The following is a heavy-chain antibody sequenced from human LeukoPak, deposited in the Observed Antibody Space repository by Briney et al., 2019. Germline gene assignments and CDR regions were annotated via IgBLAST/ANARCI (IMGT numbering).Heavy chain of an antibody. J-gene: IGHJ6*02. CDR3: ARADRITIFGVVSRLGYYYGMDV. CDR1: GGTFSSYA. CDR2: IIPIFGTA. V-gene: IGHV1-69*13. D-gene: IGHD3-3*01. Sequence: GASVKVSCKASGGTFSSYAISWVRQAPGQGLEWMGGIIPIFGTANYAQKFQGRVTITADESTSTAYMELSSLRSEDTAVYYCARADRITIFGVVSRLGYYYGMDVWGQGTTVTVSS.